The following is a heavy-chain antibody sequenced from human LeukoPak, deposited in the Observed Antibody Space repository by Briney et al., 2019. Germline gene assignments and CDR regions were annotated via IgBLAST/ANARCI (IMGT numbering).Heavy chain of an antibody. CDR3: NVGVPATMRDFDY. D-gene: IGHD2-2*01. Sequence: GGSLRLSCAASGFTFSSFEMNWVRQAPEKGLEWVAYISSSGNTIYYADSVKGRFTISRDNAKNSLYLQMNSLRAEDTAVYYCNVGVPATMRDFDYWGQGSLVTVSS. CDR2: ISSSGNTI. CDR1: GFTFSSFE. J-gene: IGHJ4*02. V-gene: IGHV3-48*03.